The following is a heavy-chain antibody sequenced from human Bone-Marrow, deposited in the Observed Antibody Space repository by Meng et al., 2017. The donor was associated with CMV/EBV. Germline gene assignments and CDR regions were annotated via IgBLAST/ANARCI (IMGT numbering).Heavy chain of an antibody. V-gene: IGHV3-20*04. Sequence: GESLKISCAASGFTFDDYGMSWVRQAPGKGLEWVSGINWDGGSTGYADSVKGRFTISRDNAKNSLYLQMHSLRAEDTAVYYCARDRPSWNDPTPYYYYGMDVWGQGTTVTVSS. CDR3: ARDRPSWNDPTPYYYYGMDV. CDR1: GFTFDDYG. D-gene: IGHD1-1*01. CDR2: INWDGGST. J-gene: IGHJ6*02.